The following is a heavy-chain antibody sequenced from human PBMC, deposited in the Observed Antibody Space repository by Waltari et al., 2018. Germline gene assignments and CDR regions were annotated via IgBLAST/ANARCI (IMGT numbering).Heavy chain of an antibody. V-gene: IGHV3-21*01. CDR2: ITRSASFI. CDR3: ARSSPQGTPGGIDH. Sequence: EVLLMESGGGLVKPGGSLRLSCAVSGFMFNTYDMHWVRQAPGKGPEWVWMITRSASFIYYANSVKGRFTVSRDDAEKSLFLQMDSLTVEDTAVYYCARSSPQGTPGGIDHWGRGTLVTVSS. J-gene: IGHJ5*02. D-gene: IGHD1-26*01. CDR1: GFMFNTYD.